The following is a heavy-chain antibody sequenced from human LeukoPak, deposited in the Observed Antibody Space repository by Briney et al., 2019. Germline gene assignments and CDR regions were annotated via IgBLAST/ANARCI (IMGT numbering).Heavy chain of an antibody. CDR2: ISGSGAST. CDR1: GFTFSSYA. V-gene: IGHV3-23*01. Sequence: GGSLRLSCAASGFTFSSYAMSWVRQAPGKGLEWASAISGSGASTYYADSVKGRFTISRDNSKNTLYLQMNSLRAEDTAVYYCAKDSTYYYDSSAYSSYFDYWGQGTLVTVSS. CDR3: AKDSTYYYDSSAYSSYFDY. J-gene: IGHJ4*02. D-gene: IGHD3-22*01.